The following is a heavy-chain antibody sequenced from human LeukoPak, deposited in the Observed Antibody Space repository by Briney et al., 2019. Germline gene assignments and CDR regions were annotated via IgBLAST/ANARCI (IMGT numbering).Heavy chain of an antibody. CDR1: GGSISSGSYY. V-gene: IGHV4-61*02. Sequence: SQTLFLTCTVSGGSISSGSYYWSWIRQPAGKGLEWIGRIYTSGSTNYNPSLKSRVTISADTSKNQFSLKLSSVTAADTAVYYCARNYGDYLFDYWGQGTLVTVSS. CDR3: ARNYGDYLFDY. D-gene: IGHD4-17*01. J-gene: IGHJ4*02. CDR2: IYTSGST.